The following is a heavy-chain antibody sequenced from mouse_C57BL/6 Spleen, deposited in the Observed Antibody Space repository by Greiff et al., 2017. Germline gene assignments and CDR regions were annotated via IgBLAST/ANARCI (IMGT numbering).Heavy chain of an antibody. Sequence: QVQLQQSGAELARPGASVKMSCKASGYTFTSYTMHWVKQRPGQGLEWIGYINPSSGYTKYNQKFKDKATLTADKSSSTAYMQLSSLTSEDSAVYYCARDRTAVVASYYFDYWGQGTTHTVSS. CDR1: GYTFTSYT. D-gene: IGHD1-1*01. J-gene: IGHJ2*01. CDR3: ARDRTAVVASYYFDY. V-gene: IGHV1-4*01. CDR2: INPSSGYT.